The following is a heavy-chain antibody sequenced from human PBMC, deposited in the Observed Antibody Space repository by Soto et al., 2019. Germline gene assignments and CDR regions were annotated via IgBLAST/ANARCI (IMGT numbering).Heavy chain of an antibody. CDR1: GFSLSSNGMR. V-gene: IGHV2-70*04. J-gene: IGHJ4*02. D-gene: IGHD4-17*01. CDR3: ARSRAVFTVSPYFFDF. CDR2: IDWDDDK. Sequence: SGPTLVNPTQTLTLTCTFSGFSLSSNGMRVSWIRQPPGKALEWLARIDWDDDKFYSPSLRTRLAISKGTSKNQVVLTMTNVDPMDTATYYCARSRAVFTVSPYFFDFWGQGTLVTVYS.